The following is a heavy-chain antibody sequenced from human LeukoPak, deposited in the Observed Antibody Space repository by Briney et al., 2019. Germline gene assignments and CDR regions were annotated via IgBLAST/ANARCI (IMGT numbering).Heavy chain of an antibody. CDR2: IFSSGTT. Sequence: AETLSLTCTVSGGSISTTRFYWGWIRQPPGKGLDWIASIFSSGTTFYNPPLNSRATISVDTSKNQFSLKLRSVTAADTAVYYCARQAVRGSSKSGFVYWGQGMLVTVSS. CDR1: GGSISTTRFY. D-gene: IGHD3-10*01. J-gene: IGHJ4*02. CDR3: ARQAVRGSSKSGFVY. V-gene: IGHV4-39*01.